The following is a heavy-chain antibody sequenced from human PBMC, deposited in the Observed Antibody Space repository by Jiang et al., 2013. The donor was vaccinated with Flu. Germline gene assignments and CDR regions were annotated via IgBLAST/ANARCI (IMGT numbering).Heavy chain of an antibody. J-gene: IGHJ4*02. CDR2: IYYSGKH. CDR3: ARSGYFYDSSDFYRFDS. D-gene: IGHD3-22*01. V-gene: IGHV4-59*08. Sequence: EWIGYIYYSGKHPTTTPTLKSRVTISVDTSKNQFSLKLSSVTAADTAVYYCARSGYFYDSSDFYRFDSWGQGTLVTVSS.